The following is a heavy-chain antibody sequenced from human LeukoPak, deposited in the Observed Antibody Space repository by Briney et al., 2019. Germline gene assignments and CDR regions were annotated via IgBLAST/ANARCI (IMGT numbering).Heavy chain of an antibody. CDR1: GYTLTELS. CDR2: FDPEDGET. CDR3: ATGGPTGKWELQQADY. D-gene: IGHD1-26*01. V-gene: IGHV1-24*01. Sequence: GASVKVSCKVSGYTLTELSMHWVRQAPGKGLEWMGGFDPEDGETIYAQKFQGRVTMTEDTSTDTAYMELSSLRSEDTAVYCCATGGPTGKWELQQADYWGQGTLVTVSS. J-gene: IGHJ4*02.